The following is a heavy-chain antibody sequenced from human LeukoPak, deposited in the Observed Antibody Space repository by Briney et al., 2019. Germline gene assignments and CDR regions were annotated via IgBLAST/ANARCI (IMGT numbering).Heavy chain of an antibody. Sequence: PETLSLTCAVYGGSFSGYYWSWIREPPGKGLEWIGEINHSGSTNYNPSLKSRVTISVDTSKNQFSLKLSSVTAADTAVYYCTYSRAFDYWGQGTLVTVSS. CDR3: TYSRAFDY. D-gene: IGHD2-15*01. CDR2: INHSGST. V-gene: IGHV4-34*01. J-gene: IGHJ4*02. CDR1: GGSFSGYY.